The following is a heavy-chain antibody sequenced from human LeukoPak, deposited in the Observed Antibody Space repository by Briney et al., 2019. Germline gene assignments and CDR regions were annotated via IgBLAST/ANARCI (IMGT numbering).Heavy chain of an antibody. CDR3: ARGLGSGVYDYYYYMDV. Sequence: GASVKVSCKASGYTFTGYYMHWVRQAPGQGIEWMGWINPNSGGTNYAQKFQGRVTMTRDTSISTAYMELSRLRSDDTAVYYCARGLGSGVYDYYYYMDVWGKGTTVTVSS. J-gene: IGHJ6*03. CDR2: INPNSGGT. D-gene: IGHD6-25*01. CDR1: GYTFTGYY. V-gene: IGHV1-2*02.